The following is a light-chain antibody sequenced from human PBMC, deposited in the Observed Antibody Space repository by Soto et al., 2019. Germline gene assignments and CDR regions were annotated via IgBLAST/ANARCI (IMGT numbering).Light chain of an antibody. J-gene: IGKJ2*01. CDR3: QQRGNWPLYT. CDR2: GAS. V-gene: IGKV3-11*01. CDR1: QSVSSY. Sequence: EIVLTQSPATLSLSPGERATLSCRASQSVSSYLAWYQQKPGQAPRLLIYGASNRATGIPARFSGSGSGTDFALTITSLEPEDCAVYYCQQRGNWPLYTFGQGTKLEIK.